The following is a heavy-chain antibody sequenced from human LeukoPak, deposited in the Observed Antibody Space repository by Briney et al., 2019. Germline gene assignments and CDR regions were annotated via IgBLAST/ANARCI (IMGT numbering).Heavy chain of an antibody. CDR1: GYTFTGYY. Sequence: ASVKVSCKASGYTFTGYYMHWVRQAPGQGLEWMGWINPNSGGTNYAQKFQGRVTMTRDTSISTAYMELCRLRSDDTAVYYCASSSENYYDSSGYPPTSWGMDVWGQGTTVTVSS. V-gene: IGHV1-2*02. CDR2: INPNSGGT. J-gene: IGHJ6*02. CDR3: ASSSENYYDSSGYPPTSWGMDV. D-gene: IGHD3-22*01.